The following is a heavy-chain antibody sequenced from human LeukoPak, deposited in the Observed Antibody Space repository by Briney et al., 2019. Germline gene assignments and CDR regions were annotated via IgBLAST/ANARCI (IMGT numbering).Heavy chain of an antibody. CDR3: ARVDTAMVTPWFDP. Sequence: PSETLFLTCTVSGGSISSYYWSWIRQPPGKGLEWIGYIYYSGSTNYNPSLKSRVTISVDTSKNQFSLKLSSVTAADTAVYYCARVDTAMVTPWFDPWGQGTLVTVSS. CDR2: IYYSGST. D-gene: IGHD5-18*01. J-gene: IGHJ5*02. V-gene: IGHV4-59*01. CDR1: GGSISSYY.